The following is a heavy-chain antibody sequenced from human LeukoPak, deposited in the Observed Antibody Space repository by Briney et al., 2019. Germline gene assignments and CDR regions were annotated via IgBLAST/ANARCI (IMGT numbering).Heavy chain of an antibody. J-gene: IGHJ4*02. CDR3: AGYYCTNSYCPGVDY. CDR1: GGSITSGSYY. V-gene: IGHV4-31*11. CDR2: SSHSGNT. D-gene: IGHD2-8*01. Sequence: SQTLSLTCAVFGGSITSGSYYWTWIRQHPGEGLEWIGYSSHSGNTYYNPSLRSRLTISIDTSRKQFSLQLTSVTAADTAVYYCAGYYCTNSYCPGVDYWGRGTLVTVSS.